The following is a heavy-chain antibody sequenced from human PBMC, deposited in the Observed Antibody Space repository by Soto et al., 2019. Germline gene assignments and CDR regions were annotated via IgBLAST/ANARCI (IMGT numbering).Heavy chain of an antibody. D-gene: IGHD3-10*01. V-gene: IGHV1-69*02. J-gene: IGHJ4*02. Sequence: QVQLVQSGAEVKKPGSSVKVSCKASGDTFNFYTFSWVRQAPGQGLEWMGRIIPMVGMSNYAQKFQGRVTISADRSTNTTYMQLSSLRSEDTALYYCATSYGSGSRPFDSWGQGTRVTVSS. CDR2: IIPMVGMS. CDR3: ATSYGSGSRPFDS. CDR1: GDTFNFYT.